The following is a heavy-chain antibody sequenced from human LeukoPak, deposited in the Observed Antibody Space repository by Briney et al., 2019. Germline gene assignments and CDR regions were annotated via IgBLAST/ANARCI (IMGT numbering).Heavy chain of an antibody. Sequence: GGSLRLSCAASGFTVSSTYMSCVRQVPGKGLEWVSVIYSGGSTYYADYVKGRFTISRDNSKNTLYLQMDSLGAEDTAVYYCVREGVFSGLRNVEDYWGQGTLVTVSS. CDR3: VREGVFSGLRNVEDY. V-gene: IGHV3-66*01. J-gene: IGHJ4*02. CDR1: GFTVSSTY. CDR2: IYSGGST. D-gene: IGHD4-17*01.